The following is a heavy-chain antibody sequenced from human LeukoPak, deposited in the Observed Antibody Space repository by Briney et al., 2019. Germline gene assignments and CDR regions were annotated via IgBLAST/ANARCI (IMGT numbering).Heavy chain of an antibody. CDR3: ARGMATINSDY. D-gene: IGHD5-24*01. CDR2: IYASGST. V-gene: IGHV4-61*02. J-gene: IGHJ4*02. Sequence: SETLSLTCTVSGGSISSGSYYWSWIRQPAGKGLEWIGRIYASGSTNYNPSLKSRVTISVDTSKNQFSLKLSSVTAADTAVYYCARGMATINSDYWGQGTLVTVSS. CDR1: GGSISSGSYY.